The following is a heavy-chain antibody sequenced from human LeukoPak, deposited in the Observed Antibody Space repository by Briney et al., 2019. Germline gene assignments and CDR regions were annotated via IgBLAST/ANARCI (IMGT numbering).Heavy chain of an antibody. Sequence: PSQTLSLTCTVSGGYISSGSYYWSWIRQPTGKGLEWIGRIYTSGSTNYNPSLKSRVTISMDKSKNQISLRLTSVTAADTAVYYCARSPTKRVPEDYWDQGTLVTVSS. V-gene: IGHV4-61*02. CDR1: GGYISSGSYY. CDR2: IYTSGST. CDR3: ARSPTKRVPEDY. D-gene: IGHD2-2*01. J-gene: IGHJ4*02.